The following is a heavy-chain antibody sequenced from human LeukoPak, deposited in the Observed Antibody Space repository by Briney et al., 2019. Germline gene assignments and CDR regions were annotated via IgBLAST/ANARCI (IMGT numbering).Heavy chain of an antibody. CDR3: ASSRRLDY. J-gene: IGHJ4*02. CDR2: ISSSSRYI. Sequence: PGGSLRLSCAASGFTFSSYSMNWVRQAPGKGLEWVSSISSSSRYIYYADSVKGRFTISRDNAKNSLYLQMNSLRAEDTAVYYCASSRRLDYWGQGTLVTVSS. CDR1: GFTFSSYS. V-gene: IGHV3-21*01.